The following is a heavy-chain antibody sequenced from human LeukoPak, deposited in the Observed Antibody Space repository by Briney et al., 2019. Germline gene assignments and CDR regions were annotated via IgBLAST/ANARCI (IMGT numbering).Heavy chain of an antibody. CDR1: GFTFSSFG. V-gene: IGHV3-33*08. Sequence: GGSLRLSCAPSGFTFSSFGMHWVRQAPGKGLERVAVIWYDASNKYYADSVKGRFTISRDNSKNTLFLQMNNLGDDATAVYYCVRGLGVSRFNYFDPWGQGTLVIVSS. D-gene: IGHD6-13*01. J-gene: IGHJ5*02. CDR3: VRGLGVSRFNYFDP. CDR2: IWYDASNK.